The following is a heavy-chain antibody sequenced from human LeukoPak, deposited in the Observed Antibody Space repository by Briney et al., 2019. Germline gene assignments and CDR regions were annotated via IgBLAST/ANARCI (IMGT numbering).Heavy chain of an antibody. D-gene: IGHD4-23*01. CDR1: GGSISSSSYY. J-gene: IGHJ4*02. V-gene: IGHV4-39*07. Sequence: SETLSLTCTVSGGSISSSSYYWGWIRQPPGKGLEWIGSIYYSGSTYYNPSLKSRVTISVDTSKNQFSLKLSSVTAADTAVYYCARVMVVTPGYFDYWGQGTLVTVSS. CDR3: ARVMVVTPGYFDY. CDR2: IYYSGST.